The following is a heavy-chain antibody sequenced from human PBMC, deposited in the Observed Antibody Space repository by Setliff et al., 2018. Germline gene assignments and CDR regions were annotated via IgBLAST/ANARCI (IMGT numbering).Heavy chain of an antibody. D-gene: IGHD2-2*01. CDR1: GYTFINYG. J-gene: IGHJ4*02. Sequence: ASVPVSCKASGYTFINYGVSWVRQAPGQGLEWVGWISPYTGKTYLSPKFQNRVTLTADTSTTTAYLQLTNLRSDDTAIYFCSRLVRFCTRTSCQRLSGDEYWGQGALVTVSS. CDR3: SRLVRFCTRTSCQRLSGDEY. V-gene: IGHV1-18*01. CDR2: ISPYTGKT.